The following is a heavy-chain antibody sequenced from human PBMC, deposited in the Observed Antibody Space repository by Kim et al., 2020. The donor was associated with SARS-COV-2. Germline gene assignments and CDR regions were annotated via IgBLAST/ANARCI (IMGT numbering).Heavy chain of an antibody. CDR3: ATVRSSSSYYYGMDV. J-gene: IGHJ6*02. CDR1: GFTFSSYA. V-gene: IGHV3-23*01. D-gene: IGHD6-6*01. CDR2: ISGSGGST. Sequence: GGSLRLSCAASGFTFSSYAMSWVRQAPGKGLEWVSAISGSGGSTYYADSVKGRFTISRDNSKNTLYLQMNSLRAEDTAVYYCATVRSSSSYYYGMDVWGQGTTVTGSS.